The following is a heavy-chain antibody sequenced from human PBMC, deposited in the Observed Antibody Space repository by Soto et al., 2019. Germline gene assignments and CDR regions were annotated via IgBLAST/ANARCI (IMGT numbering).Heavy chain of an antibody. J-gene: IGHJ4*02. Sequence: QVQLVQSGAEVRKPGASVKVSCKASGYTFSDYYIHWVRQAPGQGLEWMGWINPNTGGTKYAPKWQGRVTMTSDTSTITASMELSRVRSGDTAVYYWEREPATAKPEGGDFWGQGTLVTVSS. CDR1: GYTFSDYY. D-gene: IGHD1-1*01. CDR3: EREPATAKPEGGDF. V-gene: IGHV1-2*02. CDR2: INPNTGGT.